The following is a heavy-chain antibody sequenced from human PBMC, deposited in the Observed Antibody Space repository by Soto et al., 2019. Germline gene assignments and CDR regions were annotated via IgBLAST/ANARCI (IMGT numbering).Heavy chain of an antibody. Sequence: SGPKLVNPTQTLTLTCTFSGFSLSARGVGMGWIRQPPGKALEWLAPIYWDDDKRYSPSLKSRLTITKDTSKNQVVLIMTNMDPVDTATYYCARRSIFGVIIPYDAFDIWGQGTMVTVSS. CDR3: ARRSIFGVIIPYDAFDI. V-gene: IGHV2-5*02. CDR2: IYWDDDK. J-gene: IGHJ3*02. CDR1: GFSLSARGVG. D-gene: IGHD3-3*01.